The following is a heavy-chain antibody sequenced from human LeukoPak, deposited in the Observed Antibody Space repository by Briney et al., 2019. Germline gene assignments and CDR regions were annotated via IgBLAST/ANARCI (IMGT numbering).Heavy chain of an antibody. D-gene: IGHD3-10*01. Sequence: ASVKVSCKASGYTFTSYDINWVRQATGQGLEWMGWMNPNSGNTGYAQKFQGRVTITRNTSISTAYMELSSLRSEDTAVYYCARETLLLWFGEFGLDVWGKGTTVTISS. CDR2: MNPNSGNT. CDR1: GYTFTSYD. CDR3: ARETLLLWFGEFGLDV. V-gene: IGHV1-8*03. J-gene: IGHJ6*04.